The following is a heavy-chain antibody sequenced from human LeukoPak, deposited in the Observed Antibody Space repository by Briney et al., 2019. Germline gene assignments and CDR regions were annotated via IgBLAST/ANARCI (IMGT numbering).Heavy chain of an antibody. Sequence: GGSLRLSCAASGFTFSSYAMSWVRQAPGKGLEWVSAISGSGGSTYYADSVKGRFTTSRDNSKNTLYLQMNSLRTEDTAVYYCAKRGVRYCSSTSCYPYWGQGTLVTVSS. CDR1: GFTFSSYA. D-gene: IGHD2-2*01. V-gene: IGHV3-23*01. CDR3: AKRGVRYCSSTSCYPY. J-gene: IGHJ4*02. CDR2: ISGSGGST.